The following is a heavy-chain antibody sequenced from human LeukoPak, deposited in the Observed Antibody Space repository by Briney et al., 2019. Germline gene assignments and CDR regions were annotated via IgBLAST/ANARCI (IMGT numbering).Heavy chain of an antibody. V-gene: IGHV4-59*01. CDR3: ARVNGDFWSGYDFDY. D-gene: IGHD3-3*01. J-gene: IGHJ4*02. CDR1: GGSISSYY. CDR2: IYYSGST. Sequence: PSETLSLTCTVSGGSISSYYWSWIRQPPGKGLEWIGYIYYSGSTNYNPSLKSRVTISVDTSKNQFSLKLSSVTAADTAVYYCARVNGDFWSGYDFDYWGQGTLVTVSS.